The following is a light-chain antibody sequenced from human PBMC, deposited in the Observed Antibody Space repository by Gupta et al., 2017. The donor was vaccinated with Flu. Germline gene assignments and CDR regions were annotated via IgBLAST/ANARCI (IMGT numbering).Light chain of an antibody. CDR1: SYNIGSNA. J-gene: IGLJ1*01. V-gene: IGLV1-44*01. Sequence: QSVLTQPPSASGTPGQRVTISCSGSSYNIGSNAVNWYQQLPGTAPKLLIYTNNQRPSGVPDRFSGSKSGTSASLAISGLQSEDEADYYCAAWDDSLTGSYVFGTGTKVTVL. CDR2: TNN. CDR3: AAWDDSLTGSYV.